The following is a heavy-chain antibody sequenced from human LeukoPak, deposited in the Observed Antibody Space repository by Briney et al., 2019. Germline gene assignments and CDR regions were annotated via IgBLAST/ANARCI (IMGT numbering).Heavy chain of an antibody. CDR2: IYYSGST. J-gene: IGHJ5*02. CDR3: ARTILAPRRIAAAGYNWFDP. D-gene: IGHD6-13*01. Sequence: PSETLSLTCTVSGGSISSYYWSWIRQPPGKGLEWIGNIYYSGSTNYNPSLKSRVTISVDTSKNQFSLKLSSVTAADTAVYYCARTILAPRRIAAAGYNWFDPWGQGTLVTVSS. CDR1: GGSISSYY. V-gene: IGHV4-59*13.